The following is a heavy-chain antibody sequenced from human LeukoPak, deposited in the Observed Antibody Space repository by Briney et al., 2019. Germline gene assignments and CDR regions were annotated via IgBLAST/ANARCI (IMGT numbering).Heavy chain of an antibody. Sequence: SVKVSCKASGGTFSSYAISWVRQAPGQGLEWMGGIIPIFGTANYAQKFQGRVTITADKSTSTAYMELSSLRSEDTAVYYCARGDVDIVATIRDGYYYMDVWGKGTTVTISS. D-gene: IGHD5-12*01. CDR1: GGTFSSYA. J-gene: IGHJ6*03. CDR2: IIPIFGTA. CDR3: ARGDVDIVATIRDGYYYMDV. V-gene: IGHV1-69*06.